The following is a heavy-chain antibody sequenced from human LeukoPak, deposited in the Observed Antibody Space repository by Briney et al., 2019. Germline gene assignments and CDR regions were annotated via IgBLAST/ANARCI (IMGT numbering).Heavy chain of an antibody. D-gene: IGHD3-22*01. J-gene: IGHJ4*02. Sequence: GGSLRLSCAASGFIFSSYSMNWVRQAPVKGLEWLSYISSSGSTIYYADSVKGRFTISRDNAKNSLYLQMNSLRDEDTAVYYCARGGYFDSSGYFDFDYWGQGILVTVSS. CDR2: ISSSGSTI. CDR3: ARGGYFDSSGYFDFDY. CDR1: GFIFSSYS. V-gene: IGHV3-48*02.